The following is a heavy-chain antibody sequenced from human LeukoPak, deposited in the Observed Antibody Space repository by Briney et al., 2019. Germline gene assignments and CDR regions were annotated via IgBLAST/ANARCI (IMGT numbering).Heavy chain of an antibody. CDR1: GFTFSSYS. Sequence: GGSLRLSCAASGFTFSSYSMNWVRQAPGKGLEWVSSISSSSSYIYYADSVKGRFTISRDNAKNSLYLQMNNLRAEDTAAYYCTRVFYYGSRYYYMDVWGKGTTVTISS. V-gene: IGHV3-21*01. CDR3: TRVFYYGSRYYYMDV. J-gene: IGHJ6*03. D-gene: IGHD3-10*01. CDR2: ISSSSSYI.